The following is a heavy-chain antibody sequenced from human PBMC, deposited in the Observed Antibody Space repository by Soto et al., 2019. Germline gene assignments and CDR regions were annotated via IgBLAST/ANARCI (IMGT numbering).Heavy chain of an antibody. J-gene: IGHJ6*02. V-gene: IGHV1-46*01. CDR2: INPSGGST. CDR3: ARVGPGDPSGMDV. D-gene: IGHD2-21*02. Sequence: GASVKVSCKASGYTFTSYYMHWVRQAPGQGLEWMGIINPSGGSTSYAQKFQGRVTMTRDTSTSTVYMELSSLRSEDTAVYYYARVGPGDPSGMDVWGQGTTVTVSS. CDR1: GYTFTSYY.